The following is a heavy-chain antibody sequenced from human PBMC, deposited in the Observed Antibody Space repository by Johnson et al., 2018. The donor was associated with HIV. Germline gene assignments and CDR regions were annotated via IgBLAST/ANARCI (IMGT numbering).Heavy chain of an antibody. CDR2: ISYDGSAK. J-gene: IGHJ3*01. CDR3: AGGSRYTYDNDDVYLLQAFDV. V-gene: IGHV3-30*04. CDR1: GLTFSSYG. D-gene: IGHD3-16*02. Sequence: QVQLVESGGGVVQSGRSLRLSCAASGLTFSSYGMHWVRQAPAKGLEWVAVISYDGSAKDCAASVKGRFTISRDSSKNTLYLQMTSLRIEDTAVYYCAGGSRYTYDNDDVYLLQAFDVWGQGTVVTVSS.